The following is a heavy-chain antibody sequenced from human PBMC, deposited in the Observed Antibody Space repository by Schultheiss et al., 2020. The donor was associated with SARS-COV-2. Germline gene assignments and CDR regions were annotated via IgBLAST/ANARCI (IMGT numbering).Heavy chain of an antibody. D-gene: IGHD3-9*01. CDR1: GFTFSSYA. Sequence: GESLKISCAASGFTFSSYAMSWVRQAPGKGLEWVSAISGSGGSTYYADSVKGRFTISRDNSKNTLYLQMNSLRAEDTAVYYCAKTQRGDRLRYFDWLLYVFDYWGQGTLVTVSS. CDR3: AKTQRGDRLRYFDWLLYVFDY. J-gene: IGHJ4*02. CDR2: ISGSGGST. V-gene: IGHV3-23*01.